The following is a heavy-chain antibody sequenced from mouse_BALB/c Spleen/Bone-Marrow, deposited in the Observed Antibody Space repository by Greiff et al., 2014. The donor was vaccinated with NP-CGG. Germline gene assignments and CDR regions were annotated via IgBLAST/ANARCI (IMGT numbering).Heavy chain of an antibody. CDR2: IDPANGNT. D-gene: IGHD2-4*01. Sequence: EVMLVESGAELVKPGASVKLSCTASGFNIKDTYMHWVKQRPEQGLEWIGRIDPANGNTKYDPKFQDKATITTDTSSNTAYLQLSSLTSEDTAVYYCAREDYDDYYAMDYWGQGTSVTVSS. CDR3: AREDYDDYYAMDY. V-gene: IGHV14-3*02. J-gene: IGHJ4*01. CDR1: GFNIKDTY.